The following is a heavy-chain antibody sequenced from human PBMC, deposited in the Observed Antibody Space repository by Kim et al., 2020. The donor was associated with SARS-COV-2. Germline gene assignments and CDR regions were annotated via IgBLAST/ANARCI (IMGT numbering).Heavy chain of an antibody. Sequence: SETLSLTCAVYGGSLSGYYWSWIRQPPGKGLEWIGEINHSGSTNYNPSLKSRVSISVDTSKNQFSLKLSSVTAADTAVYYCARGGYGVWDYWGQGTLVTV. CDR2: INHSGST. V-gene: IGHV4-34*01. CDR1: GGSLSGYY. D-gene: IGHD2-8*01. CDR3: ARGGYGVWDY. J-gene: IGHJ4*02.